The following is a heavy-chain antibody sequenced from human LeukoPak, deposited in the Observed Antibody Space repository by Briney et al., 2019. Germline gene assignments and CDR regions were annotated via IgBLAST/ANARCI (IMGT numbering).Heavy chain of an antibody. Sequence: GGSLRVSCAASGFTLSSNYMSWVRQAPGKGLEWVSVIYSGGSTYYADSVKGRFTISRDNSKNTLYLQMNSLRAEDTAVYYCARDPVIYYDILTGYLSWGQGTLVTVSS. D-gene: IGHD3-9*01. CDR3: ARDPVIYYDILTGYLS. CDR1: GFTLSSNY. CDR2: IYSGGST. J-gene: IGHJ4*02. V-gene: IGHV3-53*01.